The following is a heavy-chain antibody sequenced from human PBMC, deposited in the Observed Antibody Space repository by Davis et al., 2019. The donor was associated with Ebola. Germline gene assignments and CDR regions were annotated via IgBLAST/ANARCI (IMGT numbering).Heavy chain of an antibody. Sequence: GSLRLSCAVYGGSFSDYYWTWIRQPPGKGLEWIGEVHHSGSTSYNPSLKSRVTISVDKSENQFSLKLDSVTAADTAVYYCARGRPRVWLGGAFDIWGQGTMVTVSS. CDR2: VHHSGST. J-gene: IGHJ3*02. D-gene: IGHD3-10*01. CDR3: ARGRPRVWLGGAFDI. V-gene: IGHV4-34*01. CDR1: GGSFSDYY.